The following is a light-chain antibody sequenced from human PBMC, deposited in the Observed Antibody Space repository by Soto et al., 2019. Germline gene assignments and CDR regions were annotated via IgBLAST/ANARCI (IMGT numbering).Light chain of an antibody. V-gene: IGKV3-15*01. CDR1: QSVSSN. J-gene: IGKJ4*01. CDR2: GAS. Sequence: EIVMTQSPATLSVSPGERATLSCRASQSVSSNLAWYQQKPGQAPRLLTYGASTRATGIPARFSGSGSRTEFTLTISSLQSEDFAVYYCQQFSSYPLTFGGGTKVDI. CDR3: QQFSSYPLT.